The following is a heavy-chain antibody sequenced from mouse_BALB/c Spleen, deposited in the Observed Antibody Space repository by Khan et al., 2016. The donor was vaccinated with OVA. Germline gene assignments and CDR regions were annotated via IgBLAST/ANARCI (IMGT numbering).Heavy chain of an antibody. CDR3: ARGDYGLDYFDY. D-gene: IGHD1-2*01. J-gene: IGHJ2*01. V-gene: IGHV1-77*01. CDR2: IYPGSGKP. CDR1: GYTFTDYY. Sequence: QVQLKESGAELARPGASVKLSCKASGYTFTDYYINWVKQRTGQGLEWIGDIYPGSGKPYYNEKFKGKATLTADKSSSTAYMQLSSLTSADSAVYFCARGDYGLDYFDYWGQGTTLTVSS.